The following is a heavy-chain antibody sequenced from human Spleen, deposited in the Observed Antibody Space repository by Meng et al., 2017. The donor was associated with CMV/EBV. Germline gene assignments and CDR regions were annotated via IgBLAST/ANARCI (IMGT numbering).Heavy chain of an antibody. D-gene: IGHD5-24*01. CDR1: GGSLSGYY. CDR2: INHSGST. CDR3: ARGDGRSFDY. V-gene: IGHV4-34*01. J-gene: IGHJ4*02. Sequence: GSLRLSCAVYGGSLSGYYWSWIRQPPGKGLEWIGDINHSGSTNYNPSLKSRVTISVDTSQNQFSLKLSSVTAADTAVHYCARGDGRSFDYWGQGILVTVSS.